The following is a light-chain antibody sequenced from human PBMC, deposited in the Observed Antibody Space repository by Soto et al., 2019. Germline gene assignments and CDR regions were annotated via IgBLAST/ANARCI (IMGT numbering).Light chain of an antibody. CDR1: SSDVGGYNH. CDR3: SSYTATRTVV. CDR2: DVS. V-gene: IGLV2-14*03. J-gene: IGLJ3*02. Sequence: QSVLTQPASVCGSPGQSITIACTGTSSDVGGYNHVSWYQVHPGKAPRLVIYDVSIRPPAVSDRFSGSTSGNTASLTISGLQAEDEADYYCSSYTATRTVVFGGGTKLTVL.